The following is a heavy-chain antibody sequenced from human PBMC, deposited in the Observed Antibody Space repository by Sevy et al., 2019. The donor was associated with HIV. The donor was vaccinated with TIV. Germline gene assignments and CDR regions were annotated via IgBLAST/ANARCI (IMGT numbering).Heavy chain of an antibody. CDR2: ISSSGITI. D-gene: IGHD3-3*01. V-gene: IGHV3-11*01. CDR3: ARAYDFWSGYSDAFDI. J-gene: IGHJ3*02. Sequence: GGSLRLSCAASGFTFSDYYMSWIRQAPGKGLELVSYISSSGITIYYADSVKGRFTISRDNAKKSLYLQMNSLRAEDTAVYYCARAYDFWSGYSDAFDIWGQGTMVTVSS. CDR1: GFTFSDYY.